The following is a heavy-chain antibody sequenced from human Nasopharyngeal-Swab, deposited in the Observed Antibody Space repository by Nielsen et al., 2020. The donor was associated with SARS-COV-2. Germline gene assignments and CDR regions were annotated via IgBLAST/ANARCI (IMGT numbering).Heavy chain of an antibody. CDR2: IYTSGST. D-gene: IGHD2-15*01. Sequence: SETLSLTCTVSGGSISSYYWSWIRQPAGKGLEWIGRIYTSGSTNYNPSPKSRVTMSVDTSKNQFPLKLSSVTAADTAVYYCARDRVVVAATWFDYWGQGTLVTVSS. J-gene: IGHJ4*02. CDR3: ARDRVVVAATWFDY. CDR1: GGSISSYY. V-gene: IGHV4-4*07.